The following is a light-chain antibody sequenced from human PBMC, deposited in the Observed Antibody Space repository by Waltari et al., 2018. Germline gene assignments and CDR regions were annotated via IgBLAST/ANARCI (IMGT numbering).Light chain of an antibody. J-gene: IGKJ1*01. Sequence: EIVMTQSPLSLPVTPGEPASISCRSSQSLLYSNGNNYLDWYLQKPVQSPQRLIYLGCTRASGVPDRISGSGSGTDFTLKISRVEAEDVGIYYCMQTLQTPKTFGQGTKVEIK. V-gene: IGKV2-28*01. CDR2: LGC. CDR1: QSLLYSNGNNY. CDR3: MQTLQTPKT.